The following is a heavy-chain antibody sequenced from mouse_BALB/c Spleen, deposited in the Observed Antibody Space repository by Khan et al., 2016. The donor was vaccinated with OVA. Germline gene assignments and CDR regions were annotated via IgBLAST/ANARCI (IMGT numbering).Heavy chain of an antibody. D-gene: IGHD2-14*01. Sequence: QVQLKQSGPGLVAPSQSLSITCTVSGFSLSRYNIHWVRQPPGKGLEWLGMIWGGGGTDYYSTLKIRLSISKDNSKSQAFLKMNSLQTDDTAMYYCARAYYRYDGYYAMGYWGQETSVPVSS. CDR3: ARAYYRYDGYYAMGY. J-gene: IGHJ4*01. V-gene: IGHV2-6-4*01. CDR2: IWGGGGT. CDR1: GFSLSRYN.